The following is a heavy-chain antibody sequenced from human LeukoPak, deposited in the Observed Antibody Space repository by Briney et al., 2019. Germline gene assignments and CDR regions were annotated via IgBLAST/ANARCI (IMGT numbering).Heavy chain of an antibody. V-gene: IGHV3-7*01. CDR3: ASAGTSYGDKFFDY. J-gene: IGHJ4*02. D-gene: IGHD4-17*01. CDR2: IKQDGSEK. Sequence: GGSLRLSCAASEFTISSYWMSWVRQAPGKGLEWVANIKQDGSEKYYVDSVKGRFTISRDNVKNSLYLQMNSLRAEDTAVYYCASAGTSYGDKFFDYWGQGTLVTVSS. CDR1: EFTISSYW.